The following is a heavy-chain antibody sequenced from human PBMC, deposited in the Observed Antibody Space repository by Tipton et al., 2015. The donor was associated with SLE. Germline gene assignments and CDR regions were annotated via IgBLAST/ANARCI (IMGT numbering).Heavy chain of an antibody. CDR2: IYYSGST. D-gene: IGHD6-19*01. CDR3: ARGRSSGWYAVFDY. J-gene: IGHJ4*02. Sequence: TLSLTCTVSGGSISSSSYYWGWIRQPPGKGLEWIGSIYYSGSTYYNPSLKSRVTISVDTSKNQFSLKLSSVTAADTAVYYCARGRSSGWYAVFDYWGQGTLVTVSS. V-gene: IGHV4-39*07. CDR1: GGSISSSSYY.